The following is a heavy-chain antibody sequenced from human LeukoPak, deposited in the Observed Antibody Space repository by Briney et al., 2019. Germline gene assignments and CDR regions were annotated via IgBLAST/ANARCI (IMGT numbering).Heavy chain of an antibody. CDR1: GFTFSSYS. J-gene: IGHJ4*02. CDR3: ARPHYYDSSGYYYLFDY. D-gene: IGHD3-22*01. V-gene: IGHV3-21*01. Sequence: GGSLRLSCAASGFTFSSYSMNWVRQAPGKGLEWVSSISSSSYIYYADSVKGRFTISRDNAKNSLYLQMNSLRAEDTAVYYCARPHYYDSSGYYYLFDYWGQGTLVTISS. CDR2: ISSSSYI.